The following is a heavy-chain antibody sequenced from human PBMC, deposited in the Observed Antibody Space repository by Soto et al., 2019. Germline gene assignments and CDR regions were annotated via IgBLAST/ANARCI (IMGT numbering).Heavy chain of an antibody. V-gene: IGHV3-74*01. CDR2: INSDGSST. CDR1: GFTFSSYW. Sequence: GGSLRLSCAASGFTFSSYWMHWVRQAPGKGLVWVSRINSDGSSTSYADSVKGRFTISRDNAKNTLYLQMNSLRAEDTAVYYCAREVYQAYYYYYYGMDVWGQGTTVTVSS. CDR3: AREVYQAYYYYYYGMDV. J-gene: IGHJ6*02. D-gene: IGHD2-2*01.